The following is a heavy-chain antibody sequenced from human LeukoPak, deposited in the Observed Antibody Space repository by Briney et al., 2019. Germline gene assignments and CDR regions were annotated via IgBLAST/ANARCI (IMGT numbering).Heavy chain of an antibody. D-gene: IGHD6-19*01. CDR2: IWYDGSNK. V-gene: IGHV3-33*08. J-gene: IGHJ4*02. Sequence: PGGSLRLSCAASGFTFSSYSMNWVRQAPGKGLEWVAVIWYDGSNKYYADSVKGRFTISRDHSKNTLYLQMKSLRAEDTAVYYCARELEIAVSGTLGYWGQGTLVTVSS. CDR3: ARELEIAVSGTLGY. CDR1: GFTFSSYS.